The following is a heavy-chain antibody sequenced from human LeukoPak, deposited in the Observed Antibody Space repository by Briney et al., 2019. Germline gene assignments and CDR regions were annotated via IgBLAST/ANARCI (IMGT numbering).Heavy chain of an antibody. Sequence: GGSLRLSCAASGFTFSSYWMSWVRQAPGKGLEWVAYINQDGSEKYYVDSVKGRFTISRDNAKNSLSLQMNSLRAEDTAVYYCVKDLSRCGMTTVTLEFWGQGTLVTVSS. J-gene: IGHJ4*02. CDR1: GFTFSSYW. V-gene: IGHV3-7*01. CDR3: VKDLSRCGMTTVTLEF. CDR2: INQDGSEK. D-gene: IGHD4-17*01.